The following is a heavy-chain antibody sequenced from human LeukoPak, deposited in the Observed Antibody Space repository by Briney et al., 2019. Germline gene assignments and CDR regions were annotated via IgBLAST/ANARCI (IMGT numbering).Heavy chain of an antibody. D-gene: IGHD3-22*01. CDR2: IKSDGSGT. V-gene: IGHV3-74*03. Sequence: PGGSLRLSCAASGFTFSSYWMHWVRQVPGKGLVWVSHIKSDGSGTEYADSVKGRFTISRDNAKNTLYMQMNSLRAEDTAVYYGTSGAYYNDYWGQGTLVTVSS. CDR1: GFTFSSYW. CDR3: TSGAYYNDY. J-gene: IGHJ4*02.